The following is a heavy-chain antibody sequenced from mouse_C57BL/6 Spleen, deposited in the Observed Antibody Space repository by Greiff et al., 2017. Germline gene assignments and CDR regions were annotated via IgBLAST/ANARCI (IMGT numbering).Heavy chain of an antibody. Sequence: EVQLQQSGPELVKPGASVKISCKASGYTFTDYYMNWVKQSHGKSLEWIGDINPNNGGTSYNQKFKGKATLTVDKSSSTAYMELRSLTSEDSAVYYCARLIYYYGSNAMDYWGQGTSVTVSS. CDR3: ARLIYYYGSNAMDY. CDR2: INPNNGGT. D-gene: IGHD1-1*01. V-gene: IGHV1-26*01. CDR1: GYTFTDYY. J-gene: IGHJ4*01.